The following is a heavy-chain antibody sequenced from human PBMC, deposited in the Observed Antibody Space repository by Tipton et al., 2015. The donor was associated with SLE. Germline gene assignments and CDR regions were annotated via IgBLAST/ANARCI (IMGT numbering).Heavy chain of an antibody. Sequence: TLSLTCTVSGGSVSSGSYYWSWIRQPPGKGLEWIGEINHSGSTNYNPSLKSRVTISVDTSKNQFSLKLSSVTAADTAVYYCARAAVVLLWFGPFDYWGQGTLVTVSS. V-gene: IGHV4-61*01. J-gene: IGHJ4*02. CDR2: INHSGST. CDR1: GGSVSSGSYY. D-gene: IGHD3-10*01. CDR3: ARAAVVLLWFGPFDY.